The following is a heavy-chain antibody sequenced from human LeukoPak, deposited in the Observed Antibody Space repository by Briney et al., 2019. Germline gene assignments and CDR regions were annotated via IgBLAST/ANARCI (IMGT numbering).Heavy chain of an antibody. CDR1: GYTFTGYY. CDR3: ARAITFGGVIVIQDWFDP. J-gene: IGHJ5*02. D-gene: IGHD3-16*02. CDR2: INPNSGGT. Sequence: ASVKVSCKASGYTFTGYYMRWVRQAPGQGLEWMGRINPNSGGTNYAQKFQGRVTMTRDTSISTAYMELSRLRSDDTAVYYCARAITFGGVIVIQDWFDPWGQGTLVTVSS. V-gene: IGHV1-2*06.